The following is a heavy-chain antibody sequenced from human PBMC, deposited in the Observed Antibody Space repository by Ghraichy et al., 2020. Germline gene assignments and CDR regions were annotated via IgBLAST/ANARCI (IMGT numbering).Heavy chain of an antibody. D-gene: IGHD3-10*01. CDR2: IYYSGST. CDR1: GGSISSYY. CDR3: ARNYGSGSYYDY. J-gene: IGHJ4*02. Sequence: ETLSLTCTVSGGSISSYYWSWIRQPPGKGLEWIGYIYYSGSTNYNPSLKSRVTISVDTSKNQFSLKLSSVTAADTAVYYCARNYGSGSYYDYWGQGTLVTVSS. V-gene: IGHV4-59*01.